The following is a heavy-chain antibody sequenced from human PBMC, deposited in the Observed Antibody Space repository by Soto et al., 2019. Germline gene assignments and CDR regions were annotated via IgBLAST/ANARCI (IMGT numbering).Heavy chain of an antibody. Sequence: ASVKVSCTASGYTFTSYAMHWVRQAPGQRLEWMGWINAGNGNTKYSQKFQGRVTITRDTSASTAYMELSSLRSEDTAVYYCARQRPSGWYNWFDPWGQGTLVTVSS. V-gene: IGHV1-3*01. D-gene: IGHD6-19*01. CDR1: GYTFTSYA. CDR2: INAGNGNT. J-gene: IGHJ5*02. CDR3: ARQRPSGWYNWFDP.